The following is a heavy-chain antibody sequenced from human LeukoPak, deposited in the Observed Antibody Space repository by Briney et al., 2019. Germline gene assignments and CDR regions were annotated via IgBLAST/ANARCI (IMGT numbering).Heavy chain of an antibody. Sequence: GGSLRLSCAASGFTFSSYAMHWVRQAPGKGLEWVAVISYDGSNKYYADSVRGRFTISRDNAKNTLYLQMNTLRVEDTAVYYCTRDLMDYDVSTGLHHYYMDVWGQGTTVTVSS. CDR1: GFTFSSYA. V-gene: IGHV3-30-3*01. CDR3: TRDLMDYDVSTGLHHYYMDV. CDR2: ISYDGSNK. J-gene: IGHJ6*02. D-gene: IGHD3-9*01.